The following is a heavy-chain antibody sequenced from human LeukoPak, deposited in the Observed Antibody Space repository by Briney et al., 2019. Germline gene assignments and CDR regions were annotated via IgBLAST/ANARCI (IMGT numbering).Heavy chain of an antibody. Sequence: GGSLGLSCAASGLTFSSYWISWVRQAPGKGLEWVANIKQDGSEKYYVDSVKGRFTISRDNAKNSLYLQMNSLRAEDTAVYYCARALGYGYYSYYDYRGQGTLVTVSS. CDR3: ARALGYGYYSYYDY. D-gene: IGHD4-17*01. CDR1: GLTFSSYW. V-gene: IGHV3-7*01. CDR2: IKQDGSEK. J-gene: IGHJ4*02.